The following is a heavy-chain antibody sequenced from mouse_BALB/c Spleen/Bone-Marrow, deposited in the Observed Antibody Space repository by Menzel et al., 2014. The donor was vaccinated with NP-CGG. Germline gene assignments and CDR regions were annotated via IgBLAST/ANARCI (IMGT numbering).Heavy chain of an antibody. Sequence: VQLQQSGAELVEPGASVKLSCTASGFNIKDTYMHWVKQRPEQGLEWVGRIDPANGNTKYDPKFQGKATITADTSSNTACLQLSSLTSEDTAVYYCARYYYGYYFDYWGQGTTLTVSS. CDR1: GFNIKDTY. CDR2: IDPANGNT. J-gene: IGHJ2*01. D-gene: IGHD1-2*01. CDR3: ARYYYGYYFDY. V-gene: IGHV14-3*02.